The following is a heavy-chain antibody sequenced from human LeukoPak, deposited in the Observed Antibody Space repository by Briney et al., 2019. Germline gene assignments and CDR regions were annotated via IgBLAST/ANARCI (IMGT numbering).Heavy chain of an antibody. J-gene: IGHJ5*02. CDR3: ARHHESRYCSSTSCPTGWFDP. CDR2: MNPNSGNT. Sequence: ASVKVSCKASGYTFTSYDINWVRQATGQGLEWMGWMNPNSGNTGYAQKFQGGVTMTRNTSISTAYMELSSLRSEDTAVYYCARHHESRYCSSTSCPTGWFDPWGQGTLVTVSS. D-gene: IGHD2-2*01. V-gene: IGHV1-8*01. CDR1: GYTFTSYD.